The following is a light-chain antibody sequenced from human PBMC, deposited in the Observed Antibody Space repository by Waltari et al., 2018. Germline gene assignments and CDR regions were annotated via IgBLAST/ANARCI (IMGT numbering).Light chain of an antibody. CDR3: QQANNYPLT. CDR1: QDVSTS. J-gene: IGKJ4*01. CDR2: GAS. V-gene: IGKV1-12*01. Sequence: DIQMTQSPSYVSTSVGDRVTITCRASQDVSTSLAWYQQKPGKAPKLLISGASSLHSGVPSRFSGSGSGTNFTLTITSLQPEDYATYYCQQANNYPLTFGGGTKVDIK.